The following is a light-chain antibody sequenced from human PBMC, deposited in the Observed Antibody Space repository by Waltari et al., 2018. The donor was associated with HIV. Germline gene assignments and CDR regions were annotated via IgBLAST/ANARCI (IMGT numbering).Light chain of an antibody. V-gene: IGLV1-47*01. CDR2: RNN. Sequence: QSVLTQPPSASGTPGQRVTIPCSGSSSNIGSNYVYWSQQVPGTAPKLLLYRNNQRPSGVPDRFSGSKSGTSASLAISGLRSEDEADYYCASWDASLSGHYVFGPGTRVTVL. CDR1: SSNIGSNY. J-gene: IGLJ1*01. CDR3: ASWDASLSGHYV.